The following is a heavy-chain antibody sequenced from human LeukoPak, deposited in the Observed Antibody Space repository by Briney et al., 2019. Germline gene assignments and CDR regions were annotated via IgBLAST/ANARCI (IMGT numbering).Heavy chain of an antibody. V-gene: IGHV1-69*05. J-gene: IGHJ4*02. D-gene: IGHD1-26*01. Sequence: GSSVKVSCKASGGTFSSYAISWVRQAPGQGLEWMGGIIPIFGTANYAQKLQGRVTMTTDTSTSTAYMELRSLRSDDTAVYYCARENLLRELLGLDYWGQGTLVTVSS. CDR1: GGTFSSYA. CDR2: IIPIFGTA. CDR3: ARENLLRELLGLDY.